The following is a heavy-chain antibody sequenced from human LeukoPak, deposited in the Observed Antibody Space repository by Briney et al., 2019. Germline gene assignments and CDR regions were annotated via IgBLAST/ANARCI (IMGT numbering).Heavy chain of an antibody. D-gene: IGHD5-12*01. CDR2: ISSSSSTI. CDR1: GFTFSSYS. CDR3: AESPKKYNGDY. V-gene: IGHV3-48*04. J-gene: IGHJ4*02. Sequence: QTGGSLRLSCAASGFTFSSYSMNWVRQAPGKGPEWVSYISSSSSTIYYADSVKGRFTISRDNAKNSLYLQMNSLRAEDTAVYYLAESPKKYNGDYWGQGTLVTVSS.